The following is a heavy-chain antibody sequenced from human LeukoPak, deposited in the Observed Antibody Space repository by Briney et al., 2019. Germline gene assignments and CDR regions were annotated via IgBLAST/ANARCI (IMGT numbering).Heavy chain of an antibody. V-gene: IGHV3-7*01. CDR2: IKQDGNEK. D-gene: IGHD6-19*01. CDR1: GFNFSRYW. J-gene: IGHJ4*02. Sequence: PGGSLRLSCAASGFNFSRYWVNGVRQAPGKGLEWVANIKQDGNEKYYVDSVKGRFSISRDNAKNSLYLQMDSLRAEDTAVYYCATGLYSSGGYPVDYWGQGTLVTVSS. CDR3: ATGLYSSGGYPVDY.